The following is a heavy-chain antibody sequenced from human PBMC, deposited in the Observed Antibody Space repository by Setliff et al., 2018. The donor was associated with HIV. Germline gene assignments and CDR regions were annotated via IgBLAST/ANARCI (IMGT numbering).Heavy chain of an antibody. CDR1: GFAFSGHQ. CDR2: ISIGSGGAI. V-gene: IGHV3-48*03. D-gene: IGHD3-3*01. Sequence: PGGSLRLSCAASGFAFSGHQMSWVRQAPGRGLEWVSSISIGSGGAIDYADSVQGRFTISRDNSKNSLYLQMNSLRVEDTAVYYCARDYLYYNLYNGSPVYGMDVWGQGTTVTVSS. CDR3: ARDYLYYNLYNGSPVYGMDV. J-gene: IGHJ6*02.